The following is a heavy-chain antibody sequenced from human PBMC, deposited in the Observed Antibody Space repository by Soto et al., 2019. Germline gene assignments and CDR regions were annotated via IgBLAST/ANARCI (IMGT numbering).Heavy chain of an antibody. Sequence: QVQLVQSGAEVKKPESSVKVSCKAPGGTFSTYAISWVRQAPGQGLEWMGGIIPMFGTANYAQRFQDRVTITADESTHTVYMELSSLRSEDTAVYFCESGIQLWLRRINNGYSGWGQGTLVTVSS. CDR3: ESGIQLWLRRINNGYSG. V-gene: IGHV1-69*12. CDR1: GGTFSTYA. CDR2: IIPMFGTA. D-gene: IGHD5-18*01. J-gene: IGHJ4*02.